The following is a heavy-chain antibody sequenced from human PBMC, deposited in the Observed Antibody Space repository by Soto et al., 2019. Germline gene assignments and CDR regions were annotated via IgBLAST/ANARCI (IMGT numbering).Heavy chain of an antibody. Sequence: PSETLSLTCTVSGGSIRSYYWSWIRQPPGKGLEWIGYIYYSGSTNYNPSLKSRVTISVDTSKNQFSLKLSSVTAADTAVYYCASKFGELLADAFDIWGQGTVVTVSS. CDR2: IYYSGST. CDR3: ASKFGELLADAFDI. J-gene: IGHJ3*02. V-gene: IGHV4-59*01. D-gene: IGHD3-10*01. CDR1: GGSIRSYY.